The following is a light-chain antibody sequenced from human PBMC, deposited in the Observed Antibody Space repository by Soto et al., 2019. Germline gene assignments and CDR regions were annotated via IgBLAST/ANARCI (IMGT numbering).Light chain of an antibody. CDR3: QQYDSLSA. V-gene: IGKV1-5*03. J-gene: IGKJ1*01. CDR1: QTINTW. CDR2: KAS. Sequence: IQMTQSPSTLSASVGDRVTITCRASQTINTWLAWYQQKPGKAPKLLMHKASSLETGVPSRFSGSGSGTEFTLTISSLQPDDFATYYCQQYDSLSAFGQGTKVEI.